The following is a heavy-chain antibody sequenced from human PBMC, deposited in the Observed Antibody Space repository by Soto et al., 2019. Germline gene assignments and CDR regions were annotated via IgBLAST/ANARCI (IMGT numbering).Heavy chain of an antibody. V-gene: IGHV3-11*04. Sequence: GGSLRLSCAASGFTFSDYYMSWIRRAPGKGLEWVSYISSSGSTIYYADSVKGRFTISRDNAKNSLYLQMNSPRAEDTAMYYCVRENYFYGMDVWGQGTAVTVSS. J-gene: IGHJ6*02. CDR3: VRENYFYGMDV. CDR2: ISSSGSTI. CDR1: GFTFSDYY.